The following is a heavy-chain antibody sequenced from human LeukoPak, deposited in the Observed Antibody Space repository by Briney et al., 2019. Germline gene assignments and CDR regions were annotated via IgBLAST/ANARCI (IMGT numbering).Heavy chain of an antibody. CDR3: ARGLYVVAAAAGGY. Sequence: ASVKVSCKASGYTFTSYDINWVRQATGQGLEWMGWMHHNSCRTGSAQTSQGRVTMTRKSSISTAYMELSSLRSEATAVYYCARGLYVVAAAAGGYWGQGTLVTVSS. CDR2: MHHNSCRT. J-gene: IGHJ4*02. V-gene: IGHV1-8*01. D-gene: IGHD6-13*01. CDR1: GYTFTSYD.